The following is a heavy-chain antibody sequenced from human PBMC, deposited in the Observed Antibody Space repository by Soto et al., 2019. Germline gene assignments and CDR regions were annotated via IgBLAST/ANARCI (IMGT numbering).Heavy chain of an antibody. V-gene: IGHV3-23*01. CDR1: GFSFASFA. D-gene: IGHD3-3*01. Sequence: GGSLRLSCTTSGFSFASFAMTWVRQAPGKGLEWVATISGSDGKTYYADSVKGRFSISRDTSRNTLYLQMNSLRADDTAIYYCAKWSYLDYWGQGTRVTSPQ. CDR2: ISGSDGKT. J-gene: IGHJ4*02. CDR3: AKWSYLDY.